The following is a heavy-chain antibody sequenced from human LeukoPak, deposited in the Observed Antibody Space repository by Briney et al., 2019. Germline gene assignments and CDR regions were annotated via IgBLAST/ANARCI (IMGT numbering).Heavy chain of an antibody. CDR2: IYYSGST. J-gene: IGHJ4*02. V-gene: IGHV4-59*01. CDR3: AGYIVGATTFDY. D-gene: IGHD1-26*01. Sequence: SETLSLTCTVSGGSISSYYWSWIRQPPGKGLEWIGYIYYSGSTNYNPSLKSRVTISVDTSKNQFSLKLSSVTAADTAVYYCAGYIVGATTFDYWGQGTLVTVSS. CDR1: GGSISSYY.